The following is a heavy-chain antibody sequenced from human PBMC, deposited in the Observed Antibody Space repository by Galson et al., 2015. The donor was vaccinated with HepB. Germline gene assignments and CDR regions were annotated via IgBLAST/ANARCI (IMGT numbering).Heavy chain of an antibody. CDR1: GGSIRSCSYY. V-gene: IGHV4-39*01. D-gene: IGHD3-10*01. J-gene: IGHJ4*02. CDR2: FYYRESP. CDR3: ARHILDTSAFFDY. Sequence: SETLSLTCTVSGGSIRSCSYYWGWIRQPPGKGLEWIGTFYYRESPYYNPSLKSRVTISEDSSKNQFSLKLTFVTAADTAVYYCARHILDTSAFFDYWGQGTLVAVSS.